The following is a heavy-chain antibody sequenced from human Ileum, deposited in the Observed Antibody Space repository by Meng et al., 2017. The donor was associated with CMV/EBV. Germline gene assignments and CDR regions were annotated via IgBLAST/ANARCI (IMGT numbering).Heavy chain of an antibody. V-gene: IGHV3-30-3*01. Sequence: GGSLSLSCAASGFTFSSYAMHWVRQAPGKGLEWVAVISYDGSNKCYADSVKGRFTISRDKSKNTLYLQMNSLRAEDTAVYYCARPRAPLLAQHYFDYWGQGTLVTVSS. CDR2: ISYDGSNK. J-gene: IGHJ4*02. CDR3: ARPRAPLLAQHYFDY. D-gene: IGHD2-15*01. CDR1: GFTFSSYA.